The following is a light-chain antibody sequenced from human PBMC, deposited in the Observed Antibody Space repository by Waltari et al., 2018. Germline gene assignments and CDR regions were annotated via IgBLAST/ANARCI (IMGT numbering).Light chain of an antibody. J-gene: IGLJ1*01. V-gene: IGLV2-14*01. CDR3: SSYTSSSTLGV. CDR2: EVS. Sequence: QSALTQPASVSGSPGQSITIPCTGTSRDIGGYNFVSWYQQHPGKAPKLMIYEVSSRPSGVSHRFSGSKSGNTASLTISGLQAEDEADFYCSSYTSSSTLGVFGTGTKVTVL. CDR1: SRDIGGYNF.